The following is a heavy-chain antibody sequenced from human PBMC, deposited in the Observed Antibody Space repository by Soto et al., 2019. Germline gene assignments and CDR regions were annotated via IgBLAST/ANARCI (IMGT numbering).Heavy chain of an antibody. CDR1: GGSISSSSYY. J-gene: IGHJ4*02. Sequence: SETLSLTCTVSGGSISSSSYYWGWIRQPPGKGLEWIGTIYYSGSIYYNPSLKSRVTISIDTSKNHFSLKLSSVTAADTAVYFCAKGSGSSAYSPWDYLVQGTRDT. D-gene: IGHD3-16*01. V-gene: IGHV4-39*02. CDR3: AKGSGSSAYSPWDY. CDR2: IYYSGSI.